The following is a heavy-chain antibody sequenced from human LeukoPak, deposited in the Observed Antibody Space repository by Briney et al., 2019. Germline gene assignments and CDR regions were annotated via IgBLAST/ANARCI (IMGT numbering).Heavy chain of an antibody. Sequence: GGALRLSCAASGFSLRRYSMNWLRQAPGKGLEWVSSISSGSTSIYYADSMKGRFTISRDNAKNSLYLQMNSLRAEDTAVYYCARWLDYWGQGTLVTVSS. V-gene: IGHV3-21*01. J-gene: IGHJ4*02. CDR3: ARWLDY. CDR1: GFSLRRYS. CDR2: ISSGSTSI.